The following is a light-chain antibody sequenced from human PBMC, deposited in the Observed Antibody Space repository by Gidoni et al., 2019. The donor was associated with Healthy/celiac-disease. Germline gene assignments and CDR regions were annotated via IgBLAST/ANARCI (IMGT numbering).Light chain of an antibody. CDR3: QRRSNWPPWT. J-gene: IGKJ1*01. V-gene: IGKV3-11*01. CDR2: DAS. Sequence: EIVLTQSPATLSLSPGERATLSCRASQRVSSYLAWYQQKPGQAPRLLIYDASNRATGIPARFSGSGSGTDFTLTISSLEPEDFAFYYCQRRSNWPPWTFGQGTKVEIK. CDR1: QRVSSY.